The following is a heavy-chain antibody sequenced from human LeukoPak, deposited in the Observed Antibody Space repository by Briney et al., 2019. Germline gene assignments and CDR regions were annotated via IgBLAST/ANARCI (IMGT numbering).Heavy chain of an antibody. CDR1: GYTFTGYY. D-gene: IGHD5-12*01. J-gene: IGHJ4*02. Sequence: ASVKLSCAASGYTFTGYYMHWVRQAPGQGLEWMGWINPNSGGTNYAQKFQGRVTMTRDTSISTAYMELSTLRSDDTAVYYCARDRGGYDWDYYFDYWGQGTLVTVSS. CDR3: ARDRGGYDWDYYFDY. V-gene: IGHV1-2*02. CDR2: INPNSGGT.